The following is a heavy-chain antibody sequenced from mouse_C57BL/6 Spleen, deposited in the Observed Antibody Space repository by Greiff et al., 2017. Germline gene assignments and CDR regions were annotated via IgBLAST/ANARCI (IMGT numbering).Heavy chain of an antibody. D-gene: IGHD1-1*01. V-gene: IGHV2-9-1*01. CDR3: ARNVRVAVLDY. CDR1: GFSLTSYA. J-gene: IGHJ4*01. Sequence: VQLVESGPGLVAPSQSLSITCTVSGFSLTSYAISWVRQPPGKGLEWIGVIWTGGGTNYNSALKSRLSISKDNAKSQVVLKMNSLQTDDTARYYCARNVRVAVLDYWGQGTSVTVSS. CDR2: IWTGGGT.